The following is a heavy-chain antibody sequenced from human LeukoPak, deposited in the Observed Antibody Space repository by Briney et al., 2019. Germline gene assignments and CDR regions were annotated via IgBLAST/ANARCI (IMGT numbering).Heavy chain of an antibody. CDR3: ARVLGDIVATIVS. CDR2: SNPNSGGT. CDR1: GYTFTGYY. Sequence: ASVKVSCKASGYTFTGYYMHWVRQAPGQGLEWKGWSNPNSGGTNYAQKFQGRVTMTRDTSISTAYMELSRLRSDDTAVYYCARVLGDIVATIVSCGQGTLVTVSS. V-gene: IGHV1-2*02. J-gene: IGHJ5*02. D-gene: IGHD5-12*01.